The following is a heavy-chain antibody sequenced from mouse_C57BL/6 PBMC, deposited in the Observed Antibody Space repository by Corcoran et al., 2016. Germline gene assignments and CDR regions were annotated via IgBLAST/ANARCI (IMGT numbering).Heavy chain of an antibody. CDR1: GYTFTDYY. D-gene: IGHD4-1*01. CDR2: IHPNNGGT. J-gene: IGHJ3*01. CDR3: ARGLGGSY. Sequence: EVQLQQSGPELVKPGASVKISCKASGYTFTDYYMNWVKQSHGKSLEWIGDIHPNNGGTSYNQKFKGKATLTVDKSSSTAYMELRSLTSEDSAVYYCARGLGGSYWGQGTLVTVSA. V-gene: IGHV1-26*01.